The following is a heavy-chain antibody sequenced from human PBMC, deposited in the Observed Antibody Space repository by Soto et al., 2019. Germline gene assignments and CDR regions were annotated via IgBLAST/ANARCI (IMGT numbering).Heavy chain of an antibody. CDR1: GGSFSGYY. V-gene: IGHV4-34*01. CDR2: INHSGST. Sequence: SETLSLTCAVYGGSFSGYYWSWIRQPPGKGLERIGEINHSGSTNYNPSLKSRVTISVDTSKNQFSLKLSSVTAADTAVYYCARGRGVVVPAAMPAYYFDYWGQGTLVTVSS. J-gene: IGHJ4*02. CDR3: ARGRGVVVPAAMPAYYFDY. D-gene: IGHD2-2*01.